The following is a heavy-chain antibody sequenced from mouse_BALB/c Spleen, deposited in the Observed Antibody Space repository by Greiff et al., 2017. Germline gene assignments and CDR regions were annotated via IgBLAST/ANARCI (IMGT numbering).Heavy chain of an antibody. J-gene: IGHJ4*01. Sequence: DVKLVESGGGLVQPGGSRKLSCAASGFTFSSFGMHWVRQAPEKGLEWVAYISSGSSTIYYADTVKGRFTISRDNPKNTLFLQMTSLRSEDTAMYYCARSGWLLRSAMDYWGQGTSVTVSS. CDR2: ISSGSSTI. V-gene: IGHV5-17*02. CDR3: ARSGWLLRSAMDY. D-gene: IGHD2-3*01. CDR1: GFTFSSFG.